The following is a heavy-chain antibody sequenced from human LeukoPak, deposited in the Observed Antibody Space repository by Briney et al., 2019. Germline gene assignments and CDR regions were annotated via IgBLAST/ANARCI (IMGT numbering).Heavy chain of an antibody. J-gene: IGHJ6*02. Sequence: SGGSLRLSCAASGFTFSSYGMHWVRQAPGKGLEWLAVISYDGSNKYYADSVKGRFTISRDNSKNTLYLQMNSLRAEDTAVYYCAKARGYSSGWSPYYYYGMDVWGQGTTVTVSS. V-gene: IGHV3-30*18. D-gene: IGHD6-19*01. CDR3: AKARGYSSGWSPYYYYGMDV. CDR1: GFTFSSYG. CDR2: ISYDGSNK.